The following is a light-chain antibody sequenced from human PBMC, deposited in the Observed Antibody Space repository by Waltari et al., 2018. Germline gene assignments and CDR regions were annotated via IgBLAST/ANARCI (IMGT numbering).Light chain of an antibody. J-gene: IGKJ2*01. CDR3: QHYGSSSYT. Sequence: EIVLTHSPGPLSLYPGERATLSCMASQSISSSYLAWYQQKPGQAPRLLIYGASSRATGIPDRFSGSGSGTDFTLTISRLEPEDFAVYYCQHYGSSSYTFGQGTKLEI. CDR1: QSISSSY. CDR2: GAS. V-gene: IGKV3-20*01.